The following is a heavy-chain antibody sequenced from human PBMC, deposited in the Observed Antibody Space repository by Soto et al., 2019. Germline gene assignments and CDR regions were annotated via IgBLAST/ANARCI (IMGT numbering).Heavy chain of an antibody. CDR2: IHYSGSA. D-gene: IGHD3-10*01. CDR3: ARDTGLNPFDS. V-gene: IGHV4-61*08. Sequence: SETLSLTCAVSGGSISNGGYSWPWIRQPPGRGLEWIGNIHYSGSANYNPSLKSRVTISVDTSKNQFSLKLSSVTDADTAFYYSARDTGLNPFDSWGQGTLVTVS. CDR1: GGSISNGGYS. J-gene: IGHJ4*02.